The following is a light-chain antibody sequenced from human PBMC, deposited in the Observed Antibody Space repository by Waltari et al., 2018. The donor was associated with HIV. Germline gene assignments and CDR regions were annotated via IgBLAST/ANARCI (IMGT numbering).Light chain of an antibody. CDR1: NSNIGSHP. CDR2: STN. V-gene: IGLV1-44*01. CDR3: ASWDDSLKGVI. Sequence: QSVLTQPPSASGTPGQRVTISCSGSNSNIGSHPVSWYQQLPETAPKLLIKSTNQRPSWVPDRVSASKAGTSASLAISGLQSDDESEYYCASWDDSLKGVIFGGGTTLTVV. J-gene: IGLJ2*01.